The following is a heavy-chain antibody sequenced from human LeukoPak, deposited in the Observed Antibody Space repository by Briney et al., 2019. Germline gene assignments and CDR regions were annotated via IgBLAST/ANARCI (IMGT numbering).Heavy chain of an antibody. J-gene: IGHJ4*02. D-gene: IGHD1-26*01. CDR1: GGSISSYY. CDR3: ARRNSGSYYGPRRLDY. CDR2: IYTSGST. Sequence: SETLSLTCTVSGGSISSYYWSWIRQPAGKGLEWIGRIYTSGSTNYNPSLKSRVTMSVDTSKNQFSLKLSSVTAADTAVYYCARRNSGSYYGPRRLDYWGQGTLVTVSS. V-gene: IGHV4-4*07.